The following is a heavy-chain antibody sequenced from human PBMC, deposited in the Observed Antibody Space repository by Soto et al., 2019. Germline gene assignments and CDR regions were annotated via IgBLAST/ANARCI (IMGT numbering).Heavy chain of an antibody. CDR1: GFTFSSYG. CDR2: VWYDGLKK. V-gene: IGHV3-33*01. Sequence: GGSLRLSCAASGFTFSSYGMHWVRQAPGKGLKWVAIVWYDGLKKFYADSVKGRFTISRDNSKDTLYLQMNSLRGDDTAVYYCARDVFAYGSGSPPSQYWGQGTLVTVSS. J-gene: IGHJ1*01. D-gene: IGHD3-10*01. CDR3: ARDVFAYGSGSPPSQY.